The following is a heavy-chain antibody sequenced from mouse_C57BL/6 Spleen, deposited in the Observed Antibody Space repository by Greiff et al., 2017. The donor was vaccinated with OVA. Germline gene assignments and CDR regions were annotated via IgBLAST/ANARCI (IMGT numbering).Heavy chain of an antibody. J-gene: IGHJ4*01. CDR3: ARGNGLYAMDY. Sequence: QVQLPQSGPALVQPGASVPISCTASVYAFSSSWMTWVQQRPGKGLEWIGRIYHGDGDTNYNGKFKGKATLTADKSSSTSYLQLSSLTSEDSAVYFCARGNGLYAMDYWGQGTSVTVSS. CDR2: IYHGDGDT. CDR1: VYAFSSSW. V-gene: IGHV1-82*01.